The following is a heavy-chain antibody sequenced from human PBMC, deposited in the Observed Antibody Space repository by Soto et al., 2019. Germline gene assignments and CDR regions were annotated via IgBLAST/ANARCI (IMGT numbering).Heavy chain of an antibody. D-gene: IGHD6-19*01. CDR3: ERNPGIAVAGLYYYYGMDV. CDR1: GYSFTSYW. Sequence: VESLKISCKGSGYSFTSYWIGWVRQMPGKGLEWMGIIYPGDSDNRYSPSFQGQVTISADKSISTAYLQWSSLKASDTAMYYCERNPGIAVAGLYYYYGMDVWGQGTTVTVSS. J-gene: IGHJ6*02. CDR2: IYPGDSDN. V-gene: IGHV5-51*01.